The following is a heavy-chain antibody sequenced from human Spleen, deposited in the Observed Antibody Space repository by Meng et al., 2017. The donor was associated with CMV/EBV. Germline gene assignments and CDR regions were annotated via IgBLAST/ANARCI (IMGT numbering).Heavy chain of an antibody. V-gene: IGHV4-34*01. J-gene: IGHJ5*02. D-gene: IGHD2-2*01. CDR1: GGSFSGYY. CDR2: INHSGST. CDR3: ARFTVAAANPNWFDP. Sequence: VYGGSFSGYYWSWIRQPPGKGLEWIGEINHSGSTNYNPSLKSRVTISVDTSKNQFSLKLSSVTAADTAVYYCARFTVAAANPNWFDPWGQGTLVTVSS.